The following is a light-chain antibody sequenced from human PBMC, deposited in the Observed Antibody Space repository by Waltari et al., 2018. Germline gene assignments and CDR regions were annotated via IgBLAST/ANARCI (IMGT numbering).Light chain of an antibody. V-gene: IGKV2-30*01. Sequence: DVVLTQSPLSLPVTLGQAASISCRSSHSLVYTGGITYLNWFQERPGQSPRRLIYNVFNRDSGIPDRFSGSGSGTDFTLKISRVEAEDLGVYYCMQNTHWPHTFGQGTKLEIK. CDR2: NVF. CDR1: HSLVYTGGITY. CDR3: MQNTHWPHT. J-gene: IGKJ2*01.